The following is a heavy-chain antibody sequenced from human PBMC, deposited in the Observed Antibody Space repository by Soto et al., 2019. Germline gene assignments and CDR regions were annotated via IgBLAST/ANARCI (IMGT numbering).Heavy chain of an antibody. D-gene: IGHD6-19*01. J-gene: IGHJ4*02. CDR3: ARDVVAVAGGGPDKPMPYPLDY. CDR2: INTNSGGT. CDR1: GYTFTGYY. V-gene: IGHV1-2*04. Sequence: QVQLVQSGAEVKKPGASVKVSCKASGYTFTGYYMHWVRQAPGQGLEWMGWINTNSGGTNYAQKFQGWVTMTRDTSISTAYMELSRLRSDDTDVYYCARDVVAVAGGGPDKPMPYPLDYWGQGTLVTVSS.